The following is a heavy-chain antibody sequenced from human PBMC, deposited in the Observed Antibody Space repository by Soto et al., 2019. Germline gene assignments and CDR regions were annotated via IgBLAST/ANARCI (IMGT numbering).Heavy chain of an antibody. CDR1: GGSISSGGYS. CDR3: ARVPSP. V-gene: IGHV4-30-2*01. Sequence: QLQLQESGSGLVKPSQTLSLTCAVSGGSISSGGYSCSWFRQPPGKGLEWIGYIYHNRNTYYNPSLKSRVTISVDRSKNQFCLKLSSVTAADTAMYYCARVPSPWGQGTLVTVSS. CDR2: IYHNRNT. J-gene: IGHJ5*02.